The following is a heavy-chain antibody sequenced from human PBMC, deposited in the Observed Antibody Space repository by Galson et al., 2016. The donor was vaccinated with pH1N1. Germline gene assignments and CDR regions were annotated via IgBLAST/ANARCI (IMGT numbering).Heavy chain of an antibody. CDR1: GYNFDRYW. CDR2: IYPGDSDT. D-gene: IGHD2/OR15-2a*01. V-gene: IGHV5-51*01. J-gene: IGHJ4*02. Sequence: QSGAEVKKPGESLKISCKGSGYNFDRYWIGWVRQMPGKGLEWMGIIYPGDSDTRYSPSFQGQVSISAGKSISTAYLQWGSLKASDTAMYYCARQEFSDYWGQGTLVIVSS. CDR3: ARQEFSDY.